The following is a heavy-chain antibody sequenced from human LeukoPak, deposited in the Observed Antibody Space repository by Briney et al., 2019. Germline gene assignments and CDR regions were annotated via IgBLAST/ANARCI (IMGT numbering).Heavy chain of an antibody. V-gene: IGHV3-21*04. Sequence: AGGSLRLSCAASGFTFSSYSMNWVRQAPGKGLEWVSSISSSSSYIYYADSVKGRFTISRDNSKNTLYLQMTSLRAEDTAVYYCAKMIYYDSGSYSFYYMDVWGKGTTVTVSS. CDR3: AKMIYYDSGSYSFYYMDV. D-gene: IGHD3-10*01. CDR1: GFTFSSYS. CDR2: ISSSSSYI. J-gene: IGHJ6*03.